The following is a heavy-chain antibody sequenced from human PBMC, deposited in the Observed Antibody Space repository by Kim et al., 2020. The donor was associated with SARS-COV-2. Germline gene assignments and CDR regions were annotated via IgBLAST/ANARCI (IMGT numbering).Heavy chain of an antibody. J-gene: IGHJ4*02. CDR1: GFSFTNHP. CDR2: ISGSGTQI. CDR3: ARGGSYCTLDV. D-gene: IGHD1-26*01. V-gene: IGHV3-21*01. Sequence: GGSLRLSCAASGFSFTNHPLNWVRQAPGKGLEWVSSISGSGTQIYYADSVTGRFTISRDNAKKSVFLQMNGLTVEDTGLYFCARGGSYCTLDVWGQGIPVTVSS.